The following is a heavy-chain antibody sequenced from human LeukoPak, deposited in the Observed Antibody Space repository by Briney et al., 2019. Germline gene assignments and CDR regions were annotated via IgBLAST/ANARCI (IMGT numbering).Heavy chain of an antibody. Sequence: GASVKVSCKASGYTFTSYDINWVRQATGQGLEWMGWMNPNSGNTGYAQKFQGRVTITADKSTSTAYMELSSLRSEDTAVYYCARDLVDFYGSEFDAFDIWGQGTMVTVSS. V-gene: IGHV1-8*03. CDR3: ARDLVDFYGSEFDAFDI. D-gene: IGHD3-10*01. CDR1: GYTFTSYD. J-gene: IGHJ3*02. CDR2: MNPNSGNT.